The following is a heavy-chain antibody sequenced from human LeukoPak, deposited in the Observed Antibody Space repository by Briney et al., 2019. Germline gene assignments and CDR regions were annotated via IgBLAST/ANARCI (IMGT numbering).Heavy chain of an antibody. V-gene: IGHV4-34*01. J-gene: IGHJ4*02. CDR3: ARGSGYCSGGSCYLTPYYFDY. D-gene: IGHD2-15*01. CDR1: GFTFSNAW. CDR2: INHSGST. Sequence: GSLRLSCAASGFTFSNAWMSWIRQPPGKGLEWIGEINHSGSTNYNPSLKSRVTISVDTSKNQFSLKLSSVTAADTAVYYCARGSGYCSGGSCYLTPYYFDYWGQGTLVTVSS.